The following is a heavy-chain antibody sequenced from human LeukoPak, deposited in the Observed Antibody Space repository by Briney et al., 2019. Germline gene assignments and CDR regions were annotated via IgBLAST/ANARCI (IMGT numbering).Heavy chain of an antibody. CDR3: SRDQTPYY. Sequence: GGSLRLSCTTSGFTFGDYALTWVRQAPGKGLEWVGFHRSNAYGGTTEYAASVKGRFTISRDDSKSIAYLQMNSLKTEDTAVYYCSRDQTPYYWGQGTLVTVSS. V-gene: IGHV3-49*04. CDR2: HRSNAYGGTT. CDR1: GFTFGDYA. J-gene: IGHJ4*02.